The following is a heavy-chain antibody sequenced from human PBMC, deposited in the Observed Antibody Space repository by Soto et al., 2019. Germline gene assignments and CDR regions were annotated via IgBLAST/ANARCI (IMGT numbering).Heavy chain of an antibody. D-gene: IGHD1-26*01. CDR2: ISFDGSER. CDR1: GLTFRDSG. J-gene: IGHJ6*04. CDR3: ANGKVAVPYYYGMDV. V-gene: IGHV3-30*18. Sequence: QVQLVESGGGVVQPGTSLRLSCVVSGLTFRDSGMHWVRQAPGKGLEWVAVISFDGSERHYRDSVKGRFSISRDNSRNTIHLQMNSLTGDASAVYYCANGKVAVPYYYGMDVWAKGPTVTV.